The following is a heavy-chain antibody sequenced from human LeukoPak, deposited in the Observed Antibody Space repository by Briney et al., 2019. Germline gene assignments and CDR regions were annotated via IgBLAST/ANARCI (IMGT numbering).Heavy chain of an antibody. CDR2: IYYSGST. Sequence: SETLSLTCTVSGGSIRSYYWSWIRQPPGKGLEWIGYIYYSGSTNYNPSLKSRVTISVDTSKNQFSLKLRSVTAADTAVYYCARGGGSTDYYDSSGYFWGQGTLVTVSS. J-gene: IGHJ4*02. CDR1: GGSIRSYY. CDR3: ARGGGSTDYYDSSGYF. D-gene: IGHD3-22*01. V-gene: IGHV4-59*01.